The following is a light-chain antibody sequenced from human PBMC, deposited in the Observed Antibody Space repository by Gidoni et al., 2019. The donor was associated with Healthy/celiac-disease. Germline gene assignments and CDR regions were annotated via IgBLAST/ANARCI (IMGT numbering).Light chain of an antibody. V-gene: IGLV7-43*01. CDR3: LIYYGRARV. J-gene: IGLJ3*02. CDR2: NTD. CDR1: TGAVTGVYL. Sequence: TVVTQEPSLTVYPGGTVTLTCASSTGAVTGVYLTSWFQQNPGQAPRALIYNTDKKHSWTPARFSGSLLGGKAALTLSGVQPADEADYYCLIYYGRARVFGGGTKLTVL.